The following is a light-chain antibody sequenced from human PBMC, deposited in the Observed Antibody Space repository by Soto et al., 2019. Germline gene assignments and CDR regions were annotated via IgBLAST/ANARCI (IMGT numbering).Light chain of an antibody. J-gene: IGKJ1*01. CDR1: QSVSSSY. Sequence: EIVFTQSPGTLSLSPGERATHSCRASQSVSSSYLAWYQQKPGQDPRLLIYGASSRATGIPDRFSGSGSGTDFTLTISRLEPEDFAVYYCQQYGSSPRTLGQGTKVDIK. CDR2: GAS. V-gene: IGKV3-20*01. CDR3: QQYGSSPRT.